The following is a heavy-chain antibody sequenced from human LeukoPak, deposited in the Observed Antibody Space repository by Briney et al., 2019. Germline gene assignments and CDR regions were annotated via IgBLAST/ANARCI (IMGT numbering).Heavy chain of an antibody. V-gene: IGHV5-51*01. CDR3: ARLMTTETIGILGAFDI. J-gene: IGHJ3*02. CDR2: IYPGDSDT. Sequence: HGDSLKISCKGSGYSFTSYWIGWVRQMPGKGLEWMGIIYPGDSDTRYSPSFQGQVTFSADKSISTVYLQWSSLKASDTAMYYCARLMTTETIGILGAFDIWGQGTMVTVSS. D-gene: IGHD4-17*01. CDR1: GYSFTSYW.